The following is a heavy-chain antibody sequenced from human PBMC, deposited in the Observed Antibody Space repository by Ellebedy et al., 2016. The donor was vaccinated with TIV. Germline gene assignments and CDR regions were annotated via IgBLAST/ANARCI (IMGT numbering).Heavy chain of an antibody. D-gene: IGHD4-17*01. CDR2: ISGSGAGI. Sequence: GESLKISCAASGFTFSSYSMNWVRQAPGKGLEWVSAISGSGAGIYYADSVKGRFTISRDNSKNTLYLQMNSLRAEDTAVYYCAKDRFYGDDYFDYWGQGILVTVSS. CDR3: AKDRFYGDDYFDY. J-gene: IGHJ4*02. V-gene: IGHV3-23*01. CDR1: GFTFSSYS.